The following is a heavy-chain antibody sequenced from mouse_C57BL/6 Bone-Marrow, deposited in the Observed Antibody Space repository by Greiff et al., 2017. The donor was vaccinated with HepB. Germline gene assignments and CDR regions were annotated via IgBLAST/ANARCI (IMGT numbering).Heavy chain of an antibody. CDR2: IDPETGGT. Sequence: VQLQQSGAELVRPGASVTLSCKASGYTFTDYEMHWVKQTPVHGLEWIGAIDPETGGTAYNQKFKGKAILTADKSSSTAYMELRSLTSEDSAVYYCTRRGDSSGYVAYWGQGTLVTVSA. D-gene: IGHD3-2*02. J-gene: IGHJ3*01. V-gene: IGHV1-15*01. CDR3: TRRGDSSGYVAY. CDR1: GYTFTDYE.